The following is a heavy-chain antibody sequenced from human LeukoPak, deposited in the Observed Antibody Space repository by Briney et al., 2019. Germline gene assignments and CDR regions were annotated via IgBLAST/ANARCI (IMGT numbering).Heavy chain of an antibody. V-gene: IGHV4-39*01. CDR3: ARRPKTYYDSSGYYH. Sequence: SETLSLTCTVSGGSISSSSYYWGWIRQPPGKGLEWIGSIYYSGSTYYNPSLKSRATISVDTSKNRFSLKLSSVTAADTAVYYCARRPKTYYDSSGYYHWGQGTLVTVSS. CDR1: GGSISSSSYY. D-gene: IGHD3-22*01. CDR2: IYYSGST. J-gene: IGHJ5*02.